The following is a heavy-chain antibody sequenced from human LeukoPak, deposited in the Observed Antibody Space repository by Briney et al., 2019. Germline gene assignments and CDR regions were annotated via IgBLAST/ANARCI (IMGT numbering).Heavy chain of an antibody. J-gene: IGHJ4*02. Sequence: SETLSLTCTVSGGSISSYYWSWIRQPPGKGLEWIGYIYYSGSTNYNPSLKSRVTISVDTSKNQFSLKLSSVTAADTAVYYYAGYCNGSSCYSGGSVYWGQGTLVTVSS. CDR2: IYYSGST. D-gene: IGHD2-15*01. CDR3: AGYCNGSSCYSGGSVY. CDR1: GGSISSYY. V-gene: IGHV4-59*01.